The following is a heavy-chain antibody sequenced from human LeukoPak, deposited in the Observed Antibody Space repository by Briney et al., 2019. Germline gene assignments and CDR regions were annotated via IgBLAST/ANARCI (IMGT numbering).Heavy chain of an antibody. CDR1: GFIVSSNY. D-gene: IGHD7-27*01. Sequence: PGGSLRLSCAASGFIVSSNYMNWARQAPGKGLEGVANIKQDGSERYYVDSVKGRFTISRDNAKNSLYLQMTSLRAEDTAVYYCAREKMGTPPWPSTKSYWYFDLWGRGTLVTVSS. V-gene: IGHV3-7*01. CDR2: IKQDGSER. CDR3: AREKMGTPPWPSTKSYWYFDL. J-gene: IGHJ2*01.